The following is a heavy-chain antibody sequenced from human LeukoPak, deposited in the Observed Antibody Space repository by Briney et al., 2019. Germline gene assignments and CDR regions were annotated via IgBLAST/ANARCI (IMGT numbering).Heavy chain of an antibody. CDR1: GGSISTNNW. CDR2: IHHSGST. Sequence: SGTLSLTCAVSGGSISTNNWWTWVRQPPGKGLEWIGEIHHSGSTDYNPSLKSRVTISPDKSKNQFSLTLTSVTAADTAVYCARAPLSGTYYTDAFDIWGQGTMVTVSS. D-gene: IGHD1-26*01. V-gene: IGHV4-4*02. J-gene: IGHJ3*02. CDR3: RAPLSGTYYTDAFDI.